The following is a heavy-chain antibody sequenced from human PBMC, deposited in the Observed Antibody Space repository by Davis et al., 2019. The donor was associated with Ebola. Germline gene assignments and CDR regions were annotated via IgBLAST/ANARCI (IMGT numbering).Heavy chain of an antibody. CDR3: ARDPKVAALDY. J-gene: IGHJ4*02. D-gene: IGHD6-13*01. CDR1: GGTLRTHG. V-gene: IGHV1-69*05. Sequence: SVKVSCKAAGGTLRTHGMSWVRQAPGQGLEWMGGLIPVFGTPNYAQKFQGRVTITRDTSASTAYMELSSLRSEDTAVYYCARDPKVAALDYWGQGTLVTVSS. CDR2: LIPVFGTP.